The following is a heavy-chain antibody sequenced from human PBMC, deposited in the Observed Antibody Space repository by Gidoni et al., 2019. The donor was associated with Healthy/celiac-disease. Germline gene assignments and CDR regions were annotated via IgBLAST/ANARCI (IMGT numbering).Heavy chain of an antibody. CDR2: ISSSSSYI. CDR1: GFTSRSYS. D-gene: IGHD2-2*01. Sequence: EVQLVESGGGLVKPGGSLRTSGAASGFTSRSYSMNGVRKAPGKGLEWVSSISSSSSYIYYADSVKGRFTISRDNAKNSLYLHMNSLRAEDTAVYYCARDPDIVVVPAARNYYYYYGMDVWGQGTTVTVSS. CDR3: ARDPDIVVVPAARNYYYYYGMDV. J-gene: IGHJ6*02. V-gene: IGHV3-21*01.